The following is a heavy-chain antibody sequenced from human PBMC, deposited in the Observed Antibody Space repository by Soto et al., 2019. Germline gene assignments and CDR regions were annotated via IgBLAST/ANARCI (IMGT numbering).Heavy chain of an antibody. CDR1: GGSFSGYY. V-gene: IGHV4-34*01. CDR3: ARVSFGGGFDY. CDR2: INHSGST. Sequence: SETLSLTCAVYGGSFSGYYWSWIRQPPGKGLEWIGEINHSGSTNYNPSLKSRVTISVDTSKNQFSLKLSSVTAADTAVYYCARVSFGGGFDYWGQGTLVTVSS. D-gene: IGHD3-16*01. J-gene: IGHJ4*02.